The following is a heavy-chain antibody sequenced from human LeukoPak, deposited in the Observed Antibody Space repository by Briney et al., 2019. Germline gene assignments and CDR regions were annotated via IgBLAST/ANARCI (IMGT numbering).Heavy chain of an antibody. CDR1: GFTFNSYS. D-gene: IGHD2-2*01. J-gene: IGHJ4*02. V-gene: IGHV3-48*01. Sequence: PRRSLRLSCAASGFTFNSYSMNWVRHAPGEGLEWVSYISSSSNTTYYADSVKGRFTISRDNAKNSLYLQLNSLRAEDTAVYYCAPGYCTSTSCSHYFEHWGQGTLATVSS. CDR3: APGYCTSTSCSHYFEH. CDR2: ISSSSNTT.